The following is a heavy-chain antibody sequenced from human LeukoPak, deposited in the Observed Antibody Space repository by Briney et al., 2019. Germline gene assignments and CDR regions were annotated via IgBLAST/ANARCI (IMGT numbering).Heavy chain of an antibody. D-gene: IGHD5-18*01. CDR2: INSDGSST. Sequence: PGGSLGLSCAASGFTFSSYWMHWVRQAPGKGLVWVSRINSDGSSTSYADSVKGRFTISRDNAKNTLYLQMNSLRAEDTAVYYCATLNTAMVEFDYWGQGTLVTVSS. CDR3: ATLNTAMVEFDY. V-gene: IGHV3-74*01. CDR1: GFTFSSYW. J-gene: IGHJ4*02.